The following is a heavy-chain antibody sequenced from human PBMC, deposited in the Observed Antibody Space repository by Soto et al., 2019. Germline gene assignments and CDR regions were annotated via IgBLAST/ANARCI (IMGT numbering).Heavy chain of an antibody. J-gene: IGHJ4*02. Sequence: SETLSLTCTVSGGSISSGDYYWSWIRQPPGKGLEWIGYIYYSGSTYYNPSLKSRVTISVDTSKNQFSLKLSSVTAADTAVYYCAGAAGRFCSSTSCYGDLAYFDYWGQGTLVTASS. CDR2: IYYSGST. CDR1: GGSISSGDYY. V-gene: IGHV4-30-4*01. D-gene: IGHD2-2*01. CDR3: AGAAGRFCSSTSCYGDLAYFDY.